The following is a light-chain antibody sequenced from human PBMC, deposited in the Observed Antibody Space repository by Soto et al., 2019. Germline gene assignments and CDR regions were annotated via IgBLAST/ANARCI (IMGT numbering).Light chain of an antibody. J-gene: IGLJ3*02. Sequence: QSALTQPASVSGSPGQSITISCTGTNSDIGAYNSVSWYQQHPGKAPKLLIYDVSNRPSGVSTRFSGSKSGNTASLTISGLQAEDEADYYCSSSTTSNTLVFGGGTKLTVL. CDR3: SSSTTSNTLV. CDR1: NSDIGAYNS. CDR2: DVS. V-gene: IGLV2-14*03.